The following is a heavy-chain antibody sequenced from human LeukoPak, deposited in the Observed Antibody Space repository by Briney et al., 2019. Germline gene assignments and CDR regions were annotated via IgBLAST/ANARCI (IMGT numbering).Heavy chain of an antibody. V-gene: IGHV3-30-3*01. CDR1: GFTFSSYA. D-gene: IGHD6-13*01. Sequence: GGSLRLSCAASGFTFSSYAMHWVRQAPGKGLEWVAVISYDGSNKYYADSVKGRFTISRDNSKNTLYLQMNSLRAEDTAVYYCAKVMERYSSSWYWGVIDYWGQGTLVTVSS. CDR2: ISYDGSNK. CDR3: AKVMERYSSSWYWGVIDY. J-gene: IGHJ4*02.